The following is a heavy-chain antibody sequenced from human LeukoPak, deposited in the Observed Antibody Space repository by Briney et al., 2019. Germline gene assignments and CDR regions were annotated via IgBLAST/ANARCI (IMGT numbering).Heavy chain of an antibody. CDR3: AKERAVYTNPYYFAS. J-gene: IGHJ4*02. Sequence: PGGSLRLSCAASGFTFSTYAMSWVRQAPGKGLEWVSTISGSGANTYYADSVRGRFTISRDNSKNTLYLHMNSLRAEDTAVYYCAKERAVYTNPYYFASGGKGPLATVPS. D-gene: IGHD3-16*01. V-gene: IGHV3-23*01. CDR1: GFTFSTYA. CDR2: ISGSGANT.